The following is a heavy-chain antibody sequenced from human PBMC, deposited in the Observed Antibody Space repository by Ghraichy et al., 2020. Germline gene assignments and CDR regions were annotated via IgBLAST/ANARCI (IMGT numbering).Heavy chain of an antibody. J-gene: IGHJ6*02. Sequence: GGSLRLSCAASAFTFSNYAMSWVRQAPGKGLEWVSGISATGATTYYADSVKGRVIISRDNSKNTLELQMNSLRAEDTAVYYCAHLPAAMFSYKKDMDVWGQGTTGTVSS. D-gene: IGHD2-2*01. CDR3: AHLPAAMFSYKKDMDV. CDR2: ISATGATT. V-gene: IGHV3-23*01. CDR1: AFTFSNYA.